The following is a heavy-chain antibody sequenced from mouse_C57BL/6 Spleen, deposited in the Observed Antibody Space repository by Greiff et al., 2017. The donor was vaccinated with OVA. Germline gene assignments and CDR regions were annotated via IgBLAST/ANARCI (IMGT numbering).Heavy chain of an antibody. CDR2: IYPGSGST. J-gene: IGHJ4*01. CDR1: GYTFTSYW. V-gene: IGHV1-55*01. D-gene: IGHD2-2*01. Sequence: QVQLQQPGAELVKPGASVKMSCKASGYTFTSYWITWVKQRPGQGLEWIGDIYPGSGSTNYNEKFKSKATLTVDTSSSTAYMQLSSLTSEDSAVYYCARQGMVTRAMDYWGQGTSGTVSS. CDR3: ARQGMVTRAMDY.